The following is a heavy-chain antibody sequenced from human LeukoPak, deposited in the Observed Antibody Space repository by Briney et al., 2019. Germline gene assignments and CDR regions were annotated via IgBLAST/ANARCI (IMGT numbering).Heavy chain of an antibody. D-gene: IGHD6-13*01. J-gene: IGHJ4*02. CDR1: GYTFTSYD. CDR2: MNPNSGNT. V-gene: IGHV1-8*01. Sequence: ASVKVSFKASGYTFTSYDINWVRQAPGQGLEWMGWMNPNSGNTGYAQKFQGRVTMTRNTSISTAYMELSSLRSEDTAVYYCARDRGRAAAGMSLGYWGQGTLVTVSS. CDR3: ARDRGRAAAGMSLGY.